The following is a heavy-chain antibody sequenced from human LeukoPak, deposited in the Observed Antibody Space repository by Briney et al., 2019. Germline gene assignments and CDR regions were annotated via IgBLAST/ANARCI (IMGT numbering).Heavy chain of an antibody. CDR1: GGSFSGYY. V-gene: IGHV4-34*01. D-gene: IGHD3-22*01. J-gene: IGHJ4*02. Sequence: PSETLSLTCAVYGGSFSGYYWSWIRQPPGKGLEWIGEINHSGSTNYNPSLKSRVTISVDTSKNQFSLKLSSVTAADTAVYYCASSLTYYYDSSGYPLFDYWGQGTLVTVSS. CDR3: ASSLTYYYDSSGYPLFDY. CDR2: INHSGST.